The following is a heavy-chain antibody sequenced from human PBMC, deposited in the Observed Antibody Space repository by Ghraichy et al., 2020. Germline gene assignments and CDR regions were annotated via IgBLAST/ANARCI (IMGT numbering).Heavy chain of an antibody. D-gene: IGHD4-17*01. J-gene: IGHJ6*02. Sequence: LETLSLTCTVSGGSISSYYWSWIRQPAGKGLEWIGRIHTSGSTNYNPSLKSRVTMSVDTSKNQFSLNLSSVTAADTAVYYCARGDGTTVTTYYGMDVWGQGTTVTVSS. V-gene: IGHV4-4*07. CDR3: ARGDGTTVTTYYGMDV. CDR1: GGSISSYY. CDR2: IHTSGST.